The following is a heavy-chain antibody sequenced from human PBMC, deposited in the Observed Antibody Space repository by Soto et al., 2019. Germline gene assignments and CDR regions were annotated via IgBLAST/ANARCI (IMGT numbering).Heavy chain of an antibody. CDR1: CGSISSYY. D-gene: IGHD6-6*01. CDR3: ARAYSSSDKYYYYYMYV. Sequence: PSETLSLTCTVSCGSISSYYWSWIRQPPGKGLEWIGYIYYSGSTNYNPSLKSRVTISVDTSKNQFSLKLSSVTAADTAVYYCARAYSSSDKYYYYYMYVWGKGTTVTVSS. J-gene: IGHJ6*03. CDR2: IYYSGST. V-gene: IGHV4-59*01.